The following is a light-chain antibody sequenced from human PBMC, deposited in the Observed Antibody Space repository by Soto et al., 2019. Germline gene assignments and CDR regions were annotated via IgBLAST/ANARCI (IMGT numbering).Light chain of an antibody. CDR2: DVS. Sequence: EVVLTQSPATLSLSPGEGATLSCRASQSVTIYLAWYQKKSGQAPRLLIYDVSKRATGIPARFSGSGSGTDFNLNIASLEPEDCAIYFCQQRSNWPPTFGQGTRLEIK. V-gene: IGKV3-11*01. CDR1: QSVTIY. CDR3: QQRSNWPPT. J-gene: IGKJ5*01.